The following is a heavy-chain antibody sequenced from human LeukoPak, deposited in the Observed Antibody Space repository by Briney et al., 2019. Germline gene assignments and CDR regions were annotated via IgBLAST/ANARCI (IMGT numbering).Heavy chain of an antibody. Sequence: GGSLRLSCAASGFTFSDYYMSWIRQAPGKGLEWVSYISSSGSTIYYADSVKGRFTISRDNAKNSLYLQMNSLRAEDTAVYYCASVRCSGGSCTPYYYYYGMDVWGQGTTVTVSS. D-gene: IGHD2-15*01. CDR3: ASVRCSGGSCTPYYYYYGMDV. CDR1: GFTFSDYY. CDR2: ISSSGSTI. J-gene: IGHJ6*02. V-gene: IGHV3-11*01.